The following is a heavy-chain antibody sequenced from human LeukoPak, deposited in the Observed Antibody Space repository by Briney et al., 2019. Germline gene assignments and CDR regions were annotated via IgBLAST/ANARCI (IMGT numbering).Heavy chain of an antibody. D-gene: IGHD1-26*01. CDR1: GYTFTSYY. CDR3: ARERGGTYYDY. J-gene: IGHJ4*02. Sequence: GASVKVSCKASGYTFTSYYMHWVRQAPGQGLEWMGIINPSGGSTSYAQKFQGRVTFTRDTSANTAYMELSSLRSEDTAVYYCARERGGTYYDYWGQGTLVIVSS. CDR2: INPSGGST. V-gene: IGHV1-46*01.